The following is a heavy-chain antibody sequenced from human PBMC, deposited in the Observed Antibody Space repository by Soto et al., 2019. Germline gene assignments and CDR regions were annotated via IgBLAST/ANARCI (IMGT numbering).Heavy chain of an antibody. CDR1: GGTFSSYT. J-gene: IGHJ5*02. CDR3: AIRDILTGLANWFDP. D-gene: IGHD3-9*01. V-gene: IGHV1-69*02. Sequence: SVKVSCKASGGTFSSYTISWVRQAPGQGLEWMGRIIPILGIANYAQKFQGRVTITADKSTSTAYMELSSLRSEDTAVYYCAIRDILTGLANWFDPWGQGTLVTVSS. CDR2: IIPILGIA.